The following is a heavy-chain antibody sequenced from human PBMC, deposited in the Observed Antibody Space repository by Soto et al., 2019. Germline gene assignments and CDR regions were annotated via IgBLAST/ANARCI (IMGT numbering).Heavy chain of an antibody. D-gene: IGHD3-3*01. J-gene: IGHJ5*02. CDR2: ISSSSSYI. CDR3: ARDPRPTTYYDFWSGYPTNWFDP. Sequence: LRLSCAASGFTFSSYSMNWVRQAPGKGLEWVSSISSSSSYIYYADSVKGRFTISRDNAKNSLYLQMNSLRAEDTAVYYCARDPRPTTYYDFWSGYPTNWFDPWGQGTLVTVSS. V-gene: IGHV3-21*01. CDR1: GFTFSSYS.